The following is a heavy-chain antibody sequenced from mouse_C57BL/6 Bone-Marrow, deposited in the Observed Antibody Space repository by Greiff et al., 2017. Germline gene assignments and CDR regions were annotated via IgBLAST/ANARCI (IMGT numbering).Heavy chain of an antibody. CDR1: GYTFTDYN. CDR3: ARGYFTTVVANAMDY. D-gene: IGHD1-1*01. CDR2: INPNNGGT. Sequence: VQLQQSGPELVKPGASVKIPCKASGYTFTDYNMDWVKQSHGKSLEWIGDINPNNGGTIYNQKFKGKATLTVDKSSSTAYMELRSLTSEDTAVYYCARGYFTTVVANAMDYWGQGTSVTVSS. J-gene: IGHJ4*01. V-gene: IGHV1-18*01.